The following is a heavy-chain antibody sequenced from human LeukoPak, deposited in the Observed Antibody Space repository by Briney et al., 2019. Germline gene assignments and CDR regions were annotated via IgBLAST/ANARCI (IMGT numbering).Heavy chain of an antibody. CDR1: GFIFSSYW. CDR2: INQDGGAK. V-gene: IGHV3-7*01. Sequence: GGSLRLSCAASGFIFSSYWMSWVRQAPGKGLEWVANINQDGGAKYYVDSLKGRFTISRDNIEKSLYLQLNSLTADDTAVYFCARAPTTGTVDYWGQGTLVTVSS. J-gene: IGHJ4*02. D-gene: IGHD1-1*01. CDR3: ARAPTTGTVDY.